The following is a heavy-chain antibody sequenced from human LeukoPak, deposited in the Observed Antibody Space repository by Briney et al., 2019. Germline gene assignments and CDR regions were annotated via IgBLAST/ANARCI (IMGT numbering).Heavy chain of an antibody. CDR1: SYSISSGYY. CDR3: ARDRTGDGYNPFDY. Sequence: PSETLSLTCTVSSYSISSGYYWSWIRQPAGKGLEWIGRIYTSGSTNYNPSLKSRVTISVDTSKNQFSLKLSSVTAADTAVYYCARDRTGDGYNPFDYWGQGTLVTVSS. V-gene: IGHV4-61*02. CDR2: IYTSGST. D-gene: IGHD5-24*01. J-gene: IGHJ4*02.